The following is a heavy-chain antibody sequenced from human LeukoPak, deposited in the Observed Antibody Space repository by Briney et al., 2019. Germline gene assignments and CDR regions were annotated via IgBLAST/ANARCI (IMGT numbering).Heavy chain of an antibody. V-gene: IGHV4-4*07. CDR3: ARDRTYGGNSGFDY. D-gene: IGHD2-21*01. J-gene: IGHJ4*02. CDR2: IYTTGST. CDR1: GGSISSYY. Sequence: SATLSLTCIVSGGSISSYYWSWIGQSAGKGLEWIGRIYTTGSTNYNPSLKSRVTMSVDTSKNRFSLNLTSVTAADTAVYYCARDRTYGGNSGFDYWGQGTLVTVSS.